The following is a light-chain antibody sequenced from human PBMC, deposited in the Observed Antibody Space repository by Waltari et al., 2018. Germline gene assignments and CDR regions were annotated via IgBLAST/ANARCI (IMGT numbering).Light chain of an antibody. J-gene: IGKJ4*01. CDR3: QHYGRSLPLT. CDR1: QSVSSTY. V-gene: IGKV3-20*01. CDR2: GAS. Sequence: EIVLTQSPVTLSLSPGERATLSCRASQSVSSTYLAWYQQKPGHAPRPLIYGASNRATGIPDRLSGSGSGTDFTLTISRLEPEDFAVYYCQHYGRSLPLTFCGGTKVEI.